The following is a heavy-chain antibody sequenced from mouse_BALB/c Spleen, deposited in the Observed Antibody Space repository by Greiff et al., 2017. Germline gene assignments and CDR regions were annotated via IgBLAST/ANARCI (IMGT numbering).Heavy chain of an antibody. CDR2: ISSGSSTI. Sequence: EVQLQESGGGLVQPGGSRKLSCAASGFTFSSFGMHWVRQAPEKGLEWVAYISSGSSTIYYADTVKGRFTISRDNPKNTLFLQMTSLRSEDTAMYYCARELRGGFDYWGQGTTLTVSS. V-gene: IGHV5-17*02. CDR3: ARELRGGFDY. D-gene: IGHD1-1*01. CDR1: GFTFSSFG. J-gene: IGHJ2*01.